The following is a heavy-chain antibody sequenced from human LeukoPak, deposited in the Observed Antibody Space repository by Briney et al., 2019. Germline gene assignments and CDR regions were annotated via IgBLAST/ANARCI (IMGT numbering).Heavy chain of an antibody. Sequence: PSETLSLTCAVSGYSITTVYWWGWIRQTPGRGLEWIGSLHHSGITSYNQSLKSRVTISIDTSKSRVSLRLSSVTAADTAVYYCARVGGNDSTGHYSVDYWGQGTLVIVSS. J-gene: IGHJ4*02. CDR2: LHHSGIT. V-gene: IGHV4-38-2*01. CDR3: ARVGGNDSTGHYSVDY. D-gene: IGHD3-22*01. CDR1: GYSITTVYW.